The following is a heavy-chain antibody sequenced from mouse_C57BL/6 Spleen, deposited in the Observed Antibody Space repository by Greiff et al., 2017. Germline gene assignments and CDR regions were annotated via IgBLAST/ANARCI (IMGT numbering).Heavy chain of an antibody. CDR1: GFTFSSYA. J-gene: IGHJ1*03. CDR3: TRAGGRYFDV. D-gene: IGHD3-3*01. Sequence: EVKLEESGEGLVKPGGSLKLSCAASGFTFSSYAMSWVRQTPEKRLEWVAYISSGGDYIYYAATVKGRFTISRDNARNTLYLQMSSLKSEDTAMYYCTRAGGRYFDVWGTGTTVTVAS. V-gene: IGHV5-9-1*02. CDR2: ISSGGDYI.